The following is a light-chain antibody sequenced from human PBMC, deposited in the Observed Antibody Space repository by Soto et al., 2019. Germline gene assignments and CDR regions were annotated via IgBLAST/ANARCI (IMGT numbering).Light chain of an antibody. CDR3: SSYASSGTLV. CDR2: DVS. J-gene: IGLJ2*01. CDR1: SSDVGGHNS. V-gene: IGLV2-14*01. Sequence: QSVLTQPASVSGSPGQSITISCSGTSSDVGGHNSVSWYQQHPGKAPKLMIFDVSIRPSGISNRFSGSKSGNTASLTISGLQAEDEANYYYSSYASSGTLVFGGGTKLTVL.